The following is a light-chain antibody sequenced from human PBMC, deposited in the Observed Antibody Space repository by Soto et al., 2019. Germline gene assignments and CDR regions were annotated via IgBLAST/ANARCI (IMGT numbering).Light chain of an antibody. V-gene: IGLV2-14*03. Sequence: QSALTQPASVSGSPGQSITISCTGTSGDIGAYNYVYWYQQHPGNAPKLMIYDVNYRPSGLSDRFSGSKSGNTASLTISGLQAEDEADYYCSSYTSSNTLVFGGGTKLTVL. CDR1: SGDIGAYNY. CDR2: DVN. CDR3: SSYTSSNTLV. J-gene: IGLJ2*01.